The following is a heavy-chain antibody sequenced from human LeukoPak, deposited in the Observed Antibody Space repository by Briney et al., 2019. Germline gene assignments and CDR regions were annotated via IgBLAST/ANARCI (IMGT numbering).Heavy chain of an antibody. D-gene: IGHD5-24*01. V-gene: IGHV3-48*03. Sequence: GGSLRLSCAASGFTFSSYEMNWVRQAPGKGLEWVSYISSSGRNIYYADSVKGRFTISRDNAKNSLYLQMNSLRAEDTAVYYCARDRDPPHFDYWGQGTLVAVSS. J-gene: IGHJ4*02. CDR3: ARDRDPPHFDY. CDR1: GFTFSSYE. CDR2: ISSSGRNI.